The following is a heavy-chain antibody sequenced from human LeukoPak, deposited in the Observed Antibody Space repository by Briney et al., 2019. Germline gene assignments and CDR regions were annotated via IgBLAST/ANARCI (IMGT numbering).Heavy chain of an antibody. CDR2: IYYSGST. Sequence: SETLSLTCTVSGGSISSSSYYWGWIRQPPGKGLEWIGSIYYSGSTYYNPSLKSRVTISVDTSKNQFSLKLSSVTAADTAVYYCARDAGYDFWSGFPPSPIDIWGQGTMVTVSS. V-gene: IGHV4-39*07. J-gene: IGHJ3*02. D-gene: IGHD3-3*01. CDR1: GGSISSSSYY. CDR3: ARDAGYDFWSGFPPSPIDI.